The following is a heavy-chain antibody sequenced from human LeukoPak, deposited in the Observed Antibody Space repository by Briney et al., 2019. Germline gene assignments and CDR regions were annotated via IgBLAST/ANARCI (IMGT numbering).Heavy chain of an antibody. CDR3: AIHYYDSSGYYGTFDY. CDR2: INHSGST. J-gene: IGHJ4*02. Sequence: SETLSLTCAVYGGSFSGYYWSWIRQPPGKGLEWIGEINHSGSTNYNPSLKSRVTISVDTSKNQFSLKLSSVTAADTAVYYCAIHYYDSSGYYGTFDYWGQGTLVTVSS. V-gene: IGHV4-34*01. D-gene: IGHD3-22*01. CDR1: GGSFSGYY.